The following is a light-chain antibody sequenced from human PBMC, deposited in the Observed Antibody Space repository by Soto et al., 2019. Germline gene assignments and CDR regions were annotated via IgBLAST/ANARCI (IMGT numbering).Light chain of an antibody. CDR2: LERSGNY. J-gene: IGLJ3*02. CDR1: GGHSNYI. CDR3: ETWDTNTWV. V-gene: IGLV4-60*02. Sequence: QPVLTQSSSASASLGSSANLTCTLRGGHSNYIIEWHQQQPGRAPRYLLKLERSGNYNKGSGVPDRFSGSSSGADRYLTISNLQFEDEADYYCETWDTNTWVFGGGTKLTVL.